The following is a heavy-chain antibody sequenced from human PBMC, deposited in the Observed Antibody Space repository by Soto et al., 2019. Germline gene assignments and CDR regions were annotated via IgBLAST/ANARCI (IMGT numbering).Heavy chain of an antibody. CDR3: ACEEWSCSSGQFDY. CDR1: GYTFTSYG. D-gene: IGHD6-25*01. J-gene: IGHJ4*02. Sequence: QVQLVQSGAEVKKLGASVKVSCKASGYTFTSYGISWVRQAPGQGLEWMGWISAYNGNTNYAQKLKGRVTMTTDTSTSKAYMELRSLRCDDTAVYNCACEEWSCSSGQFDYWGQGTLVTVSS. CDR2: ISAYNGNT. V-gene: IGHV1-18*01.